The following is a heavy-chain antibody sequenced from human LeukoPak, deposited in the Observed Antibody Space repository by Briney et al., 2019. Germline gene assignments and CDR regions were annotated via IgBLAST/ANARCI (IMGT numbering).Heavy chain of an antibody. Sequence: GGSLRLSCAASGFTFSSYGMHWVRQAPGKGLEWVAVISYDGSNKYYADSVKGRFTISRDNSKNTLYLQMNSLRAEDTAVYYCAKAKGGDDGYNSILFDYWGQGTLVTVSS. D-gene: IGHD5-24*01. J-gene: IGHJ4*02. CDR1: GFTFSSYG. CDR3: AKAKGGDDGYNSILFDY. V-gene: IGHV3-30*18. CDR2: ISYDGSNK.